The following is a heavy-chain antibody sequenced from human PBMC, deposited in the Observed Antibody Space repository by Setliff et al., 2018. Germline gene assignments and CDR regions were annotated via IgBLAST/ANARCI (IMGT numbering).Heavy chain of an antibody. CDR2: FRPSGKT. CDR3: GRDAGDGYGVDAYAGCGFDF. V-gene: IGHV4-38-2*02. D-gene: IGHD4-17*01. Sequence: PSETLSLTCAVSGSAISSGHYWGWSRQPPGKGLEWIGSFRPSGKTYYNPSLNSRGTISVDTSKKQFSRKVTSVTAAEAAAYYCGRDAGDGYGVDAYAGCGFDFWGQGTMVTVSS. J-gene: IGHJ3*01. CDR1: GSAISSGHY.